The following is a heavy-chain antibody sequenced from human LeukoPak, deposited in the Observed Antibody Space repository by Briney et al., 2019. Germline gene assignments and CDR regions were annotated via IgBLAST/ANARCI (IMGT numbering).Heavy chain of an antibody. D-gene: IGHD2-2*01. V-gene: IGHV1-24*01. CDR1: GYTLTELS. CDR2: FDPEDGET. J-gene: IGHJ3*02. Sequence: ASVKVSCKVSGYTLTELSMHWVRQAPGKGLEWVGGFDPEDGETIYAQKFQGRVTMTEDTSTDTAYMELSSLRSEDTAVYYRATTPICSSTSCYADHPGGAFDIWGQGTMVTVSS. CDR3: ATTPICSSTSCYADHPGGAFDI.